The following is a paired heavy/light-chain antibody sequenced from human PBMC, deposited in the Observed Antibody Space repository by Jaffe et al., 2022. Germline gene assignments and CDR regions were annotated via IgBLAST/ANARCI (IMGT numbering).Heavy chain of an antibody. CDR3: ARYCSSTSCYLARDDY. CDR2: ISAYNGNT. CDR1: GYTFTSYG. D-gene: IGHD2-2*01. V-gene: IGHV1-18*01. J-gene: IGHJ4*02. Sequence: QVQLVQSGAEVKKPGASVKVSCKASGYTFTSYGISWVRQAPGQGLEWMGWISAYNGNTNYAQKLQGRVTMTTDTSTSTAYMELRSLRSDDTAVYYCARYCSSTSCYLARDDYWGQGTLVTVSS.
Light chain of an antibody. CDR3: QQRSNWPSWT. V-gene: IGKV3-11*01. J-gene: IGKJ1*01. CDR1: QSVSSY. Sequence: EIVLTQSPATLSLSPGERATLSCRASQSVSSYLAWYQQKPGQAPRLLIYDASNRATGIPARFSGSGSGTDFTLTISSLEPEDFAVYYCQQRSNWPSWTFGQGTKVEIK. CDR2: DAS.